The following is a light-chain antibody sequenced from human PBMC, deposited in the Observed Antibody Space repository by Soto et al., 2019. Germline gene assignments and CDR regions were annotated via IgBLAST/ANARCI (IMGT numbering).Light chain of an antibody. CDR2: EVP. Sequence: EIVLTQSPRTLSLSPGERATLSCRASQSLTNNYFAWYQQKPGRALRLLIYEVPNRATGIPARFRGSGSRTDLTLAVGTLQSEDFAVYCCQQRSNWPIAFGQGTRLENK. J-gene: IGKJ5*01. CDR3: QQRSNWPIA. CDR1: QSLTNNY. V-gene: IGKV3D-20*02.